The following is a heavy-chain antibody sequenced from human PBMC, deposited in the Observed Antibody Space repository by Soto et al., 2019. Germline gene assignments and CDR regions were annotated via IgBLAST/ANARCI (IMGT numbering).Heavy chain of an antibody. J-gene: IGHJ3*02. V-gene: IGHV4-39*01. D-gene: IGHD2-15*01. CDR3: ARREGFCSGGSCYRAFDI. CDR1: GGSISSSSYY. CDR2: IYFSGIT. Sequence: QLQLQESGPGLVKPSETLSLTCTVSGGSISSSSYYWGWIRQPPGKGLESIGSIYFSGITYYNPSLKSRVTISVDTSKNLFSLKLSSVTAADTAVYYCARREGFCSGGSCYRAFDIWGQGTMVTVSS.